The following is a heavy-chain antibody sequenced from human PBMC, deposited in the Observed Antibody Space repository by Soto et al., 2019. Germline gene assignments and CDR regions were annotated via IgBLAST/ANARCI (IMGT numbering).Heavy chain of an antibody. CDR1: GFSFGSYD. D-gene: IGHD1-1*01. V-gene: IGHV3-13*05. CDR2: IGTFGDP. CDR3: ARSRGGRKDGMFPASKGGFYYYGMDV. Sequence: GGSLRLSCVASGFSFGSYDMHWVRQIKGKGLGWFPGIGTFGDPFYPGSVKCRFTISREKANNSWYLQMNSLRAGDTAVYYCARSRGGRKDGMFPASKGGFYYYGMDVWGQGTTVTVSS. J-gene: IGHJ6*02.